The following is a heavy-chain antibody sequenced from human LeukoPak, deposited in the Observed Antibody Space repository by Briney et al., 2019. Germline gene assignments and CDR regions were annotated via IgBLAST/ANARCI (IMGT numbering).Heavy chain of an antibody. CDR3: ARGQVASVTIFGVVTYWFDP. D-gene: IGHD3-3*01. CDR1: GGSISSGSYY. V-gene: IGHV4-61*02. CDR2: IYTSGST. Sequence: PSETLSLTCTVSGGSISSGSYYWSWIRQPDGKGLEWIGRIYTSGSTNYNPSLKSRVTISVDTSKNQFSLKLSSVTAADTAVYYCARGQVASVTIFGVVTYWFDPWGQGTLVTVSS. J-gene: IGHJ5*02.